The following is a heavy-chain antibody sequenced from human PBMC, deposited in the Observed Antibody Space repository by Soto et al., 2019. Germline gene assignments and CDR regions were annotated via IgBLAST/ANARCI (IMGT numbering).Heavy chain of an antibody. D-gene: IGHD1-1*01. CDR2: YHSGGST. V-gene: IGHV4-30-4*01. CDR1: GVSLNTADTW. Sequence: QVQLQESGSGPVKPSQSLSLTCTVSGVSLNTADTWWSWIRQSPGKGLEFIGYYHSGGSTYYDASFRSRVIISADTSNSHFSLKLSSVTVADTVVYFCVRSRQMESGNDYGLDVWGQGTTVTVSS. CDR3: VRSRQMESGNDYGLDV. J-gene: IGHJ6*02.